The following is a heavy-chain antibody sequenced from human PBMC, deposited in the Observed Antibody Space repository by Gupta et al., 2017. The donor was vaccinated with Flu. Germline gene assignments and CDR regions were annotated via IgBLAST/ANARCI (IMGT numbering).Heavy chain of an antibody. CDR3: AKDWAYWGGECFYSYYGMDV. CDR2: KSYEGSEK. J-gene: IGHJ6*02. D-gene: IGHD2-21*01. Sequence: WVRQAPGKGVGGVAVKSYEGSEKNYAGSVKGRITISRDNSQQTVDLQINSLRVGDTAVYYCAKDWAYWGGECFYSYYGMDVWGQGTTVTVSS. V-gene: IGHV3-30*18.